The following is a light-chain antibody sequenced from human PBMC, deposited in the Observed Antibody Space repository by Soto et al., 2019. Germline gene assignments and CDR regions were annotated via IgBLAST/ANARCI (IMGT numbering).Light chain of an antibody. J-gene: IGLJ1*01. CDR2: RDS. CDR3: QVWDSSTSNYV. CDR1: NIGSKN. V-gene: IGLV3-9*01. Sequence: SSELTQPLSVSVALGQTARITCGGNNIGSKNVHWYQQKPGQAPVLVIYRDSNRPSGIPERFSGSNSGNTATLTISRAQAGDEADYYCQVWDSSTSNYVFGTGTKVTVL.